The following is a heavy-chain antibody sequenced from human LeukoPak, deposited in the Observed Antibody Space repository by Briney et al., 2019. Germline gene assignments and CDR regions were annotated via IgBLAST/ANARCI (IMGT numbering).Heavy chain of an antibody. D-gene: IGHD3-22*01. V-gene: IGHV3-21*01. CDR2: ISSSSSYI. J-gene: IGHJ4*02. Sequence: GGSLRLSCAASGFTFSSYSMNWVRQAPGKGLEWVSSISSSSSYIYYADSVKGRFTISRDNAKNSLYLQMNSLRAEDTAVYYCARDWIPSPYYYDSSGYPDYWGQGTLVTVSS. CDR3: ARDWIPSPYYYDSSGYPDY. CDR1: GFTFSSYS.